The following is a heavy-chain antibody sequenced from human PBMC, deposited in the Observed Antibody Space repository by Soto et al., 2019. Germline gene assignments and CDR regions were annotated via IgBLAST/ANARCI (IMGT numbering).Heavy chain of an antibody. CDR1: GFSLSTSGMC. CDR3: ARSTYYYDSSGYGFYYFDY. D-gene: IGHD3-22*01. J-gene: IGHJ4*02. CDR2: IDWDDDK. Sequence: GSGPTLVNPTQTLTLTCTFSGFSLSTSGMCVSWIRQPPGKALEWLARIDWDDDKYYSTSLKTRLTISKDTSKNQVVLTMTNMDPVDTATYYFARSTYYYDSSGYGFYYFDYWCQGTLVTVSS. V-gene: IGHV2-70*11.